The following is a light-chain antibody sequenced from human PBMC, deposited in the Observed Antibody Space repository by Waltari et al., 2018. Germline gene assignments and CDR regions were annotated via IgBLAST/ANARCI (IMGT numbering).Light chain of an antibody. CDR1: SSDVGGYNY. CDR3: SSYTGSSTI. CDR2: EVS. V-gene: IGLV2-14*01. Sequence: QSALTQPASVSGSPGQSITIPCTGTSSDVGGYNYVSWYQQHPGKAPKLMIYEVSNRPSGVSNRFSGSKSGNTASLTISGLQAEDEADYYCSSYTGSSTIFGTGTKVTVL. J-gene: IGLJ1*01.